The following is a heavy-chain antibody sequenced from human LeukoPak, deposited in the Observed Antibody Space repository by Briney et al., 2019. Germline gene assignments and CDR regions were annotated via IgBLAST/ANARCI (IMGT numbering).Heavy chain of an antibody. D-gene: IGHD3-22*01. CDR3: ARPSNHYDTSGYRGFDP. J-gene: IGHJ5*02. CDR2: ILYSGST. CDR1: GGSISYSNYY. V-gene: IGHV4-39*01. Sequence: SETLSLTCTVSGGSISYSNYYWGWIRQPPGKGLEWIGSILYSGSTYYNPSLKSRVTISVDTSKKQFSLKMSSVTAADTAVYYCARPSNHYDTSGYRGFDPWGQGTLVTVSS.